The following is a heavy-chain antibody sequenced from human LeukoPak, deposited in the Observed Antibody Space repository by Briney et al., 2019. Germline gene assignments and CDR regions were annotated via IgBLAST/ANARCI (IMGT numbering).Heavy chain of an antibody. CDR3: ARDYSGSYHGDY. J-gene: IGHJ4*02. V-gene: IGHV1-2*02. CDR1: GYTFTGYY. D-gene: IGHD1-26*01. CDR2: INPNSGGT. Sequence: ASVKVSCKASGYTFTGYYMHWVRQAPGQGLEWMGWINPNSGGTNYAQKFQGRVTMTRDTSISTAYMELSRLRSDDTVVYYCARDYSGSYHGDYWGQGTLVTVSS.